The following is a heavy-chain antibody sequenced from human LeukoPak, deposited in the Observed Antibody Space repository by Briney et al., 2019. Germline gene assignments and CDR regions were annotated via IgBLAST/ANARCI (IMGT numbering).Heavy chain of an antibody. CDR2: IYYSGST. Sequence: TLSLTCTVSGGSISSGNYYWNWIRQHPGKGPQWIGYIYYSGSTYFNPSLRSRVTISVDTSENQFSLQLSSVTAADTAVYYCARGPGDYGVLRAFDYWGQGIQVTVSS. V-gene: IGHV4-31*03. D-gene: IGHD4-17*01. CDR3: ARGPGDYGVLRAFDY. CDR1: GGSISSGNYY. J-gene: IGHJ4*02.